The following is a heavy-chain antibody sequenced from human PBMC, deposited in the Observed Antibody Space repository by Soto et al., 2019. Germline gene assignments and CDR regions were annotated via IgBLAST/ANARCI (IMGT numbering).Heavy chain of an antibody. V-gene: IGHV5-51*01. CDR1: GYSFTSCW. J-gene: IGHJ4*02. D-gene: IGHD5-18*01. CDR3: ARRQLYTSDY. CDR2: IYPGDSDT. Sequence: HGESLKICCTGSGYSFTSCWIGWVRQMPGKGLEWMGIIYPGDSDTRYSPSFQGQVTISADKSISTAYLQWSSLKASDTAMYYCARRQLYTSDYWGQGTLVTVSS.